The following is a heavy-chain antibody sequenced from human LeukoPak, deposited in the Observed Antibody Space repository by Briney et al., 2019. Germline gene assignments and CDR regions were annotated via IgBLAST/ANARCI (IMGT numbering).Heavy chain of an antibody. CDR3: SRCSSHLPRWNYHSSGYLY. V-gene: IGHV3-23*01. CDR2: ISGSCGSI. Sequence: GGSLRLSCAASGFTFSGYAMSWVRQAPGKGLEWVSAISGSCGSIYYADSVKGRFTISRDNSKNTLYLQMNRLRAEDTGLYYFSRCSSHLPRWNYHSSGYLYWGQGTLITLSS. CDR1: GFTFSGYA. J-gene: IGHJ4*02. D-gene: IGHD3-22*01.